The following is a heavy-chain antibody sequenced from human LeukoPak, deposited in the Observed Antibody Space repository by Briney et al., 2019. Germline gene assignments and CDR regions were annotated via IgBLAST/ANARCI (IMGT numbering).Heavy chain of an antibody. J-gene: IGHJ4*02. V-gene: IGHV4-39*07. CDR1: GDSITSNDFY. CDR2: IHYSGTT. Sequence: SETLSLACTVSGDSITSNDFYWGWIRQAPGKGLEWIGSIHYSGTTYYNPSLKSRVTMSVDTSKNQFSLKLSSVTAADTAVYYCARKPIINNAWYYFDYWGQGTLVTVSS. CDR3: ARKPIINNAWYYFDY. D-gene: IGHD1/OR15-1a*01.